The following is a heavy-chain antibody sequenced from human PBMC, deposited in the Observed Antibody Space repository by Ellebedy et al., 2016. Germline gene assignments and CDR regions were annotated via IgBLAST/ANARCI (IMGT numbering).Heavy chain of an antibody. D-gene: IGHD1-7*01. CDR1: GFTFSDYY. Sequence: ESLKISXAASGFTFSDYYMSWIRQPPGKGLEWIGYIYYSGSTNYNPSLKSRVTISVDTSKNQFSLKLSSVTAADTAVYYCARGYSRYNWNYGRWFNPWGQGTLVTVSS. CDR3: ARGYSRYNWNYGRWFNP. CDR2: IYYSGST. J-gene: IGHJ5*02. V-gene: IGHV4-59*08.